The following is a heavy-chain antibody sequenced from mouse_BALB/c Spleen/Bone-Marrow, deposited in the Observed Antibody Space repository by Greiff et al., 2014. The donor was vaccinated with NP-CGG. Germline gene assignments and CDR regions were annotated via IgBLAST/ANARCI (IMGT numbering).Heavy chain of an antibody. CDR2: IDPANGDT. D-gene: IGHD1-1*01. Sequence: EVKLMESGAELVKPGASVKLSCTASGFNIKDTYMHWVKQRPEQGLEWIGRIDPANGDTKYDPKFQGEATITADTSSNTAYLQLSSLTSEDTAVYYCANYYYGSSLFAYWGQGTLVIVSA. J-gene: IGHJ3*01. CDR3: ANYYYGSSLFAY. V-gene: IGHV14-3*02. CDR1: GFNIKDTY.